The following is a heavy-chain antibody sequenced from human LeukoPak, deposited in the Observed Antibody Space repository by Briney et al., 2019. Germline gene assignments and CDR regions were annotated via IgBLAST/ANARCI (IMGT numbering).Heavy chain of an antibody. Sequence: EASVKVSCKASGYTFTSYDINWVRQATGQGLEWVGWMSPNSGNTGSAQKFQGRVTMTRNTSISTAYMELSSLRSEDTAVYYCARGASHLHYYYMDVWGKGTTVTVSS. J-gene: IGHJ6*03. CDR2: MSPNSGNT. CDR1: GYTFTSYD. CDR3: ARGASHLHYYYMDV. V-gene: IGHV1-8*01.